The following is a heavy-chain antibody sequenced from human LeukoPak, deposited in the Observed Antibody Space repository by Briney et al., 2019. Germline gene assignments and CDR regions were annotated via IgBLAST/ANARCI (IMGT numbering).Heavy chain of an antibody. CDR3: ANTAFHSSTFDH. CDR1: GFTFSSYA. Sequence: PGGSLRLSCAASGFTFSSYAMSWVRQAPGKGLEWVPGISGSGSSTYYADSVKGRFTISRDNSKNMLDLQMNSLRAEDTAVYYCANTAFHSSTFDHWGQGTPVTVSS. D-gene: IGHD6-19*01. V-gene: IGHV3-23*01. J-gene: IGHJ4*02. CDR2: ISGSGSST.